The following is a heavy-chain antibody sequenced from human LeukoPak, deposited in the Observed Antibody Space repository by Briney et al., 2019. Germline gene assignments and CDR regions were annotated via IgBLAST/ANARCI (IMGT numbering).Heavy chain of an antibody. D-gene: IGHD3-10*02. CDR1: GFTVSSNS. CDR3: AELGITMIGGV. Sequence: GGSLRLSCTVSGFTVSSNSMSWVRQAPGKGLEWVAIVNQGGTEKYYVDSVNGRFTISRDNAKNSLYLQMNSLRAEDTAVYYCAELGITMIGGVWGKGTTVTISS. J-gene: IGHJ6*04. CDR2: VNQGGTEK. V-gene: IGHV3-7*01.